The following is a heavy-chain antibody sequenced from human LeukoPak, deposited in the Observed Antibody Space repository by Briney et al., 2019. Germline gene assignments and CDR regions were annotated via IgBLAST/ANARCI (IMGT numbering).Heavy chain of an antibody. CDR1: GGSISTYY. V-gene: IGHV4-59*01. CDR2: IYYSGST. J-gene: IGHJ4*02. Sequence: SETLSLTCTVSGGSISTYYWSWIRQPPGKGLEWIGYIYYSGSTNYNPSLKSRVTISVDTSENQFSLKLSSVTAADTAVYYCARGLYSRGYYYYFDYWGQGTLVTVPS. CDR3: ARGLYSRGYYYYFDY. D-gene: IGHD3-22*01.